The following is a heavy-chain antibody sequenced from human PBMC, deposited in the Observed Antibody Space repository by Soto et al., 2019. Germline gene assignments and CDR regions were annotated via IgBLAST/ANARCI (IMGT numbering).Heavy chain of an antibody. CDR3: ARAGNEDSRSFQLMYFFDY. V-gene: IGHV3-74*01. CDR2: INSDGSST. D-gene: IGHD3-10*01. CDR1: GFNFRSYW. Sequence: GGSLRLSCAASGFNFRSYWMHWVRQVPGKGPVWVSRINSDGSSTSYADAVKGRFTISRDNAKNTLFLQMTSLRAEDTALYYCARAGNEDSRSFQLMYFFDYSGQGTLVTVS. J-gene: IGHJ4*02.